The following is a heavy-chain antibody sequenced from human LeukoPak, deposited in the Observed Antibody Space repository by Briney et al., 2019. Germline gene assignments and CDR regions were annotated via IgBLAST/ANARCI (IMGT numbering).Heavy chain of an antibody. V-gene: IGHV3-23*01. J-gene: IGHJ4*02. CDR1: GFTFSSYA. Sequence: PGGSLRLSCAASGFTFSSYAMSWVHQAPGKGLEWVSAISGSGGSTYYADSVKGRFTISRDNSKNTLYLQMNSLRAEDTAVYYCAKDRGIVVVLSSVFDYWGQGTLVTVSS. CDR3: AKDRGIVVVLSSVFDY. CDR2: ISGSGGST. D-gene: IGHD2-2*01.